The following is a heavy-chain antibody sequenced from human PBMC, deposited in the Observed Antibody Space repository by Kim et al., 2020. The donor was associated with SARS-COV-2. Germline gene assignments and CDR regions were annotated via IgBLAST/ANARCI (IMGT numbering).Heavy chain of an antibody. D-gene: IGHD3-22*01. Sequence: GGSLRLSCAASGFIFSNYGLHWVRQTPGKGLEWVAIIWYDGSKKYYADSVQGRFTISRDNSKNTLYLQMDSLRADDTAVYFCALIPDTSAQRGCWGQGTLVTVSS. CDR1: GFIFSNYG. CDR2: IWYDGSKK. CDR3: ALIPDTSAQRGC. J-gene: IGHJ4*02. V-gene: IGHV3-33*01.